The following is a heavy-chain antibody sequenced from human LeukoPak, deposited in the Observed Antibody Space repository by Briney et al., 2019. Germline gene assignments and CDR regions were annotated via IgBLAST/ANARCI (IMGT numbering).Heavy chain of an antibody. Sequence: TGGSLRLSCAASGFTFSSYSMNWVRQAPGKGLEWVSSISSSSSYIYYADSVKGRFTISRDNAKNSLYLQMSSLRAEDTAVYYRAREANNYGDHTMMIWGQGTLVTVSS. CDR3: AREANNYGDHTMMI. CDR1: GFTFSSYS. D-gene: IGHD4-17*01. V-gene: IGHV3-21*01. CDR2: ISSSSSYI. J-gene: IGHJ4*02.